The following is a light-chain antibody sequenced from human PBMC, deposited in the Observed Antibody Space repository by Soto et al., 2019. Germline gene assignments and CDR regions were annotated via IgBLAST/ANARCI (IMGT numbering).Light chain of an antibody. CDR2: DAS. CDR3: QQYHTSSIT. J-gene: IGKJ5*01. CDR1: QTISNW. Sequence: DIQMTQSPSTLSASVGDRVTITCRASQTISNWLAWYQQKPGKAPTLLIYDASTLERGVPSRFSGTGSGTELTLSIDSLQPDDFATYYCQQYHTSSITFGQGTRLEIK. V-gene: IGKV1-5*01.